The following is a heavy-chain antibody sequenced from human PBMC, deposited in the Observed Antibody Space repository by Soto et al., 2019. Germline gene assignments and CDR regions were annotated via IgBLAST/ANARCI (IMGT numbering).Heavy chain of an antibody. Sequence: WGSLTLACASSGFTFSIYGMDWVRQAPGKGLEWVAVISYDGSNKYCADSVKGRFTISRDNSKNTLYLQMNSLRAEDTAVYYCALPLRSYAYWYFDYWGQGTLVTVSS. CDR3: ALPLRSYAYWYFDY. D-gene: IGHD2-2*01. J-gene: IGHJ4*02. V-gene: IGHV3-30*03. CDR2: ISYDGSNK. CDR1: GFTFSIYG.